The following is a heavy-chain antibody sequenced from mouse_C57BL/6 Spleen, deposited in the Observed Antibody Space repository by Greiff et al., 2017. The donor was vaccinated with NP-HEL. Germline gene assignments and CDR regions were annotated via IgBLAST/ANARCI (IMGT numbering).Heavy chain of an antibody. CDR1: GYTFTSYW. J-gene: IGHJ2*01. CDR3: ARHLNYGSSYNFDY. V-gene: IGHV1-52*01. D-gene: IGHD1-1*01. CDR2: IDPSDSET. Sequence: QVQLKQPGAELVRPGSSVKLSCKASGYTFTSYWMHWVKQRPIQGLEWIGNIDPSDSETHYNQKFKDKATLTVDKSSSTAYMQLSSLTSEDSAVYYCARHLNYGSSYNFDYWGQGTTLTVSS.